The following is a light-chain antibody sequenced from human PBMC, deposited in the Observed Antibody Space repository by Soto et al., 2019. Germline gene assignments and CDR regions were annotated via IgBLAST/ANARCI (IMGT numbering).Light chain of an antibody. V-gene: IGKV3-20*01. CDR2: GVS. Sequence: EIVLTQSPGTLSLSPGERATLSCRASQSFSGNYLAWYQQKPGQAPRLLIYGVSSRATGIPDRFSGSGSGTDFTLSISRLEPEDFVVYYCQQYGTSPPMYTFGQGTKLEIK. CDR3: QQYGTSPPMYT. CDR1: QSFSGNY. J-gene: IGKJ2*01.